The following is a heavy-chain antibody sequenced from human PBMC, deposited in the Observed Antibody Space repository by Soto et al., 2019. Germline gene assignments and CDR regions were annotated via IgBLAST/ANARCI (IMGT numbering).Heavy chain of an antibody. V-gene: IGHV4-39*01. D-gene: IGHD6-13*01. J-gene: IGHJ5*02. CDR1: GGSISSSSYY. Sequence: SETLSLTFTVSGGSISSSSYYWGWIRQPPGKGLEWIGSIYYSGNAYYNPSLKRRVTISVDTSKNQFSLKLSSVTAADTAVYYCARHQSHSSSYVDPWGQGTLVT. CDR3: ARHQSHSSSYVDP. CDR2: IYYSGNA.